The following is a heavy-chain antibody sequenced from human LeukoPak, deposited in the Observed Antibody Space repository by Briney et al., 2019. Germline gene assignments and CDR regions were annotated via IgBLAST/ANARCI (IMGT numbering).Heavy chain of an antibody. D-gene: IGHD4-11*01. CDR3: ARVLMTSYFDY. CDR1: GLTVSSNY. J-gene: IGHJ4*02. V-gene: IGHV3-53*01. CDR2: IYSGGST. Sequence: GGSLRLSCAASGLTVSSNYMSWVRQAPGKGLEWVSVIYSGGSTYYADSVKGRFTISRDNSKNTLYLQMNSLRAEDTAVYYCARVLMTSYFDYWGQGTLVTVSS.